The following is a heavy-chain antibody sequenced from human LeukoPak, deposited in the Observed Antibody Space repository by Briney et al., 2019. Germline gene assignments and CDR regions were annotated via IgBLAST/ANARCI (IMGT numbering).Heavy chain of an antibody. CDR2: ISGGST. J-gene: IGHJ4*02. CDR3: AKLAVTTYYFDY. Sequence: GGSLRLSCAASGFTVSSNEMSWVRQAPGKGLEWVSSISGGSTYYADSRKGRFTISRDNSKNTLYLQMNSLRAEDTAVYYCAKLAVTTYYFDYWGQGTLVTVSS. CDR1: GFTVSSNE. V-gene: IGHV3-38-3*01. D-gene: IGHD4-17*01.